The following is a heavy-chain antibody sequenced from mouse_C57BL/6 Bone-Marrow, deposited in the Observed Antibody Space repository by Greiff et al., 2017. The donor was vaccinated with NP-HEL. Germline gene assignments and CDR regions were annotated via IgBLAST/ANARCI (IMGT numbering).Heavy chain of an antibody. D-gene: IGHD2-2*01. CDR2: IYPGDGDT. CDR1: GYAFSSSW. Sequence: QVQLQQSGPELVKPGASVKISCKASGYAFSSSWMNWVKQRPGKGLEWIGRIYPGDGDTNYNGKFKGKATLTADKSSSTAYMQLSSLTSEDSAVYFCAVIWLRQWYFDVWGTGTTVTVSS. J-gene: IGHJ1*03. CDR3: AVIWLRQWYFDV. V-gene: IGHV1-82*01.